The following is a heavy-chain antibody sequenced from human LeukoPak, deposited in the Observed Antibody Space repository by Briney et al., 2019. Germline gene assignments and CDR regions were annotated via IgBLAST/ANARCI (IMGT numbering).Heavy chain of an antibody. J-gene: IGHJ4*02. CDR1: GYTFTDYY. V-gene: IGHV1-69-2*01. D-gene: IGHD2-2*01. CDR2: VDPEDGET. Sequence: ASVKVSCKVSGYTFTDYYMHWVQQAPGKGLEWMGLVDPEDGETIYAEKFQGRVTITADTSTDTAYMELSSLRSEDTAVYNCARWDVNLVVPAASFDYWGQGTLVTVSS. CDR3: ARWDVNLVVPAASFDY.